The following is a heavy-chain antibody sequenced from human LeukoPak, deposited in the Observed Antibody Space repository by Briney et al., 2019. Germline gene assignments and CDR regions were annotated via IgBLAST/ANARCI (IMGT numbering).Heavy chain of an antibody. D-gene: IGHD6-19*01. V-gene: IGHV1-8*01. J-gene: IGHJ5*02. CDR2: MNPNSGNT. CDR1: GYAFTSYD. Sequence: GASVKVSCKASGYAFTSYDINWVRQATGQRLEWMGWMNPNSGNTGYAKKFQGRVTMTRNTSMSTAYMELSSQRSEDSAVYYCARGPGNNTGWSAGMPKGWFDPWGQGTLVTVSS. CDR3: ARGPGNNTGWSAGMPKGWFDP.